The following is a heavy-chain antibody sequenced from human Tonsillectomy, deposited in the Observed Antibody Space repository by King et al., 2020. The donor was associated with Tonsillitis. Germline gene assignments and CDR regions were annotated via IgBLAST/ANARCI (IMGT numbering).Heavy chain of an antibody. CDR3: ARVAVGGYNNFDY. CDR1: GYTFTGYY. V-gene: IGHV1-2*04. J-gene: IGHJ4*02. Sequence: VQLVQSGAEVKKPGASVKVSCKASGYTFTGYYMHRVRQAPGQGLEWMGWINPNSGGTNYAQKFQGWVTMTRDTSISTAYMELSRLRSDDTAVYYCARVAVGGYNNFDYWGQGTLVTVSS. D-gene: IGHD5-24*01. CDR2: INPNSGGT.